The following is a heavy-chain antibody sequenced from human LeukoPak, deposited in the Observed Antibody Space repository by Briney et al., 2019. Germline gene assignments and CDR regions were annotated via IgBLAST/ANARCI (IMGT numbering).Heavy chain of an antibody. J-gene: IGHJ4*02. V-gene: IGHV3-53*01. Sequence: PGGALRLSCAASGFTVSSNYMSWVRQAPGKGLEWGGAIYTGGATYYADSVRGRFTISRDNSKNTLYLQLNSLRAEDTAVYYCATNSGWNYFGYWGQGTLPTVSS. CDR1: GFTVSSNY. CDR3: ATNSGWNYFGY. CDR2: IYTGGAT. D-gene: IGHD5-12*01.